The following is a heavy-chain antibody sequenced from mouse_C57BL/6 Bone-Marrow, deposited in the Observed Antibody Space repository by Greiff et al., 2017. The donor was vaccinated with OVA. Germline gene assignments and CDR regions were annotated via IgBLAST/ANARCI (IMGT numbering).Heavy chain of an antibody. CDR1: GFTFTDYY. CDR2: IRNKANGYTT. Sequence: EVQLQESGGGLVQPGGSLSLSCAASGFTFTDYYMSWVRQPPGKALEWLGFIRNKANGYTTEYSASVKGRFTISRDNSQSILYLQMNALRAEDSATYYCARFRRRDYFDYWGQGTTLTVSS. V-gene: IGHV7-3*01. CDR3: ARFRRRDYFDY. J-gene: IGHJ2*01.